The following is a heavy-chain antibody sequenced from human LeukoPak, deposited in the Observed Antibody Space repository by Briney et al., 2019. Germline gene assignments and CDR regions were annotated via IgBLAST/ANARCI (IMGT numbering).Heavy chain of an antibody. CDR1: GFTFSSYG. D-gene: IGHD3-22*01. V-gene: IGHV3-30*03. CDR3: AVAHSSSGYYPVDY. Sequence: GGSLRLSCAASGFTFSSYGMHWVRQATGKGLEWVAVISYDGSNKYYADSVKGRFTISRDNSKNTLYLQMNSLIAEHSAVYNCAVAHSSSGYYPVDYWGQGTLVTVSS. J-gene: IGHJ4*02. CDR2: ISYDGSNK.